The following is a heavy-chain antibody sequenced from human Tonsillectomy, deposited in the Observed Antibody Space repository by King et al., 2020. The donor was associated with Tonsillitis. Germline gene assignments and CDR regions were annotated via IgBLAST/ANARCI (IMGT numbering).Heavy chain of an antibody. CDR3: AGEPAPWASYRPDPFDY. D-gene: IGHD3-16*02. J-gene: IGHJ4*02. Sequence: VQLVESGAEVKKPGASVKVSCKTSGYTFTSYGIAWVRQAPGQGLEWMGWISDYNGNTNYAQKLQGRVTMTTDTSTSTAYMDLRGLKSDDAAVYYCAGEPAPWASYRPDPFDYWGQGTLVTVSS. V-gene: IGHV1-18*01. CDR2: ISDYNGNT. CDR1: GYTFTSYG.